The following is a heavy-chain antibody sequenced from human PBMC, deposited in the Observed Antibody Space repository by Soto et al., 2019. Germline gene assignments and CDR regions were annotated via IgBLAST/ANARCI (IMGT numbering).Heavy chain of an antibody. CDR3: ASVRFLEWPNFDY. J-gene: IGHJ4*02. D-gene: IGHD3-3*01. CDR1: GYTFTSYA. V-gene: IGHV1-3*01. Sequence: ASVKVSCKASGYTFTSYAMHWVRQAPGQRLEWMGWINADNGNTKYAQKLQGRVTITRDTSASTAYMELRSLRSDDTAVYYCASVRFLEWPNFDYWGQGTLVTVSS. CDR2: INADNGNT.